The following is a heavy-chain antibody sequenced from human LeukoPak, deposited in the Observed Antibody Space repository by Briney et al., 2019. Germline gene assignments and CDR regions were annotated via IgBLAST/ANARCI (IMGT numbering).Heavy chain of an antibody. V-gene: IGHV3-23*01. J-gene: IGHJ4*02. Sequence: GGSLRLSCAASRFTFGSYAMNWVRQVRQAPGKGLEWVSAISGRGGNIYYADSVKGRFTISRDNSKNTLYLQMNSLRAEDTAVYYCAKDLPPYYDFWSGSLYFDYWGQGTLVTVSS. D-gene: IGHD3-3*01. CDR1: RFTFGSYA. CDR3: AKDLPPYYDFWSGSLYFDY. CDR2: ISGRGGNI.